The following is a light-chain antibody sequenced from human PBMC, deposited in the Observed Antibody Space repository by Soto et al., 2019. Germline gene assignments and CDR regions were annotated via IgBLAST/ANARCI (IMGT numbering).Light chain of an antibody. J-gene: IGKJ1*01. Sequence: EIVMTQSPATLSVSPGERATLSCRASQSVSSNLAWYQQKPGQAPRLLIYGASSRATGIPDRFSGSGSGTEFTLTISSLQSEEFAVYYCQQYNNWHPWKFGQGTKVDIK. CDR2: GAS. CDR1: QSVSSN. CDR3: QQYNNWHPWK. V-gene: IGKV3D-15*01.